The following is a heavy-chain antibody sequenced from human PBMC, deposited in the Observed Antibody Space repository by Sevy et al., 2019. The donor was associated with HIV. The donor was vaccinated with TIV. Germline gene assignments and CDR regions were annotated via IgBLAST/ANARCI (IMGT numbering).Heavy chain of an antibody. Sequence: GSLRLSCTASGFTFGDYAMSWFRQAPGKGLEWVGFIRSKAYGGTTEYAASVKGRFTISRDDSKSIAYLQMNSLKTEDTALYYCTRAAIQLWLNDAFDIWGQGTMVTVSS. V-gene: IGHV3-49*03. D-gene: IGHD5-18*01. CDR3: TRAAIQLWLNDAFDI. CDR1: GFTFGDYA. J-gene: IGHJ3*02. CDR2: IRSKAYGGTT.